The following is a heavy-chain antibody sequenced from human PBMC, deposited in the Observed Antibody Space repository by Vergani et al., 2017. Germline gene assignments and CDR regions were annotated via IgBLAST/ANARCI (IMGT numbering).Heavy chain of an antibody. Sequence: QVQLQESGPGLVKPSQTLSLTCTVSGASINNDFYYWHWIRQPAGKGLEWIGRIYVSGITDYNSSLQSRGTMSVDTAKNQFSLTLTSVTAADTAVYYCARDNKQLRPRAFYLWGQGTMVNVSS. CDR3: ARDNKQLRPRAFYL. D-gene: IGHD4-23*01. J-gene: IGHJ3*01. CDR2: IYVSGIT. CDR1: GASINNDFYY. V-gene: IGHV4-61*02.